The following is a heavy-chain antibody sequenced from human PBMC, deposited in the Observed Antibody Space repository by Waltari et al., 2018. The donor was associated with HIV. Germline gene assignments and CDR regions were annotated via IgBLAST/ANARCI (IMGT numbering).Heavy chain of an antibody. D-gene: IGHD6-13*01. Sequence: QITLKESVPTLVKPTQTLTLTCTFSGFSVATSGVGVGWIRHPPGKALEGLALIYWNDEKGYSPAQGGRLTISKDTSKNQVVLTMTNMDPVDTATYYCAHRRAGYSSGWYTRGFDYWGQGTLVTVSS. CDR1: GFSVATSGVG. J-gene: IGHJ4*02. CDR3: AHRRAGYSSGWYTRGFDY. CDR2: IYWNDEK. V-gene: IGHV2-5*01.